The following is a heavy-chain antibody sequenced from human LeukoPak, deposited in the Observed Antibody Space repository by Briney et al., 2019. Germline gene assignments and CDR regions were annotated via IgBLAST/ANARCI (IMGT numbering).Heavy chain of an antibody. Sequence: GRSLRLSCAASGFIFSTYAMHWVRQAPGKGLEWVSAISGSGGSTYYADSVKGRFTISRDNSKNTLYLQMNSLRAEDTAVYYCAKSYYDILTGYYSSEYFQHWGQGTLVTVSS. J-gene: IGHJ1*01. CDR3: AKSYYDILTGYYSSEYFQH. CDR1: GFIFSTYA. D-gene: IGHD3-9*01. CDR2: ISGSGGST. V-gene: IGHV3-23*01.